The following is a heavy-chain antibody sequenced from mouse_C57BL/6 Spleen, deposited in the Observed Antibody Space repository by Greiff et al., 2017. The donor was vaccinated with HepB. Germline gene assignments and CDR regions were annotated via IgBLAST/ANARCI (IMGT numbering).Heavy chain of an antibody. J-gene: IGHJ4*01. D-gene: IGHD1-1*01. CDR1: GYAFSSYW. V-gene: IGHV1-80*01. CDR3: ARCEYYYGSRSYYAMDY. Sequence: QVQLQQSGAELVKPGASVKISCKASGYAFSSYWMNWVKQRPGKGLEWIGQIYPGDGDTNYNGKFKGKATLTADKSSSTAYMQLSSLTSEDSAVYFCARCEYYYGSRSYYAMDYWGQGTSVTVSS. CDR2: IYPGDGDT.